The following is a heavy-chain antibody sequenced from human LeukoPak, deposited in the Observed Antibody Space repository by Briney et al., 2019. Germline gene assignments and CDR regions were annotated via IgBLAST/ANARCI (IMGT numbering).Heavy chain of an antibody. CDR3: SSSYYYDSIDY. CDR1: GFTFSSYA. CDR2: ISYDGSNK. D-gene: IGHD3-22*01. J-gene: IGHJ4*02. Sequence: GGSLRLSCAASGFTFSSYAMHWVRQAPGKGLEWVAVISYDGSNKYYADSVKGRFTISRDNSKNTLYLQMNSLRAEDTAVYYCSSSYYYDSIDYWGQGTLVTVSS. V-gene: IGHV3-30-3*01.